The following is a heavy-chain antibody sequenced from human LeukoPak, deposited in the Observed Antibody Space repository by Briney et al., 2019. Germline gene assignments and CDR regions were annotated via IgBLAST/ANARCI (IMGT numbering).Heavy chain of an antibody. V-gene: IGHV3-48*03. J-gene: IGHJ4*02. CDR3: VRGFRETAMFSAY. D-gene: IGHD5-18*01. CDR2: ISGSSSNA. CDR1: GFTFSSYA. Sequence: GGSLRLSCAASGFTFSSYAMSWVRQAPGKGLEWISAISGSSSNAYYVHSVWGRVTISRDNAENSLYWQLNAMRAEDTAVYYCVRGFRETAMFSAYSGEGTPVTPSS.